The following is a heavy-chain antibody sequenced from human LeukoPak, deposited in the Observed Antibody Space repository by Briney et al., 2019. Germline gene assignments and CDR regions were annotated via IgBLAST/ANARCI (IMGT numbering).Heavy chain of an antibody. J-gene: IGHJ3*02. Sequence: SETLSLTCTVSGGSISSGGYYWSWIRQPPGKGLEWIGYIYHSGSTYYNPSLKSRVTISVDRSKNQFSLKLSSVTAADTAVYYCARDLTLVVPAAIDAFDIWGQGTMVTVSS. D-gene: IGHD2-2*01. CDR2: IYHSGST. CDR1: GGSISSGGYY. CDR3: ARDLTLVVPAAIDAFDI. V-gene: IGHV4-30-2*01.